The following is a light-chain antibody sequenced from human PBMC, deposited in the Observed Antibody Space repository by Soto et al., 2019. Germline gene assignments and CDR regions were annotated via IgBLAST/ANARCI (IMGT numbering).Light chain of an antibody. CDR3: QQYDSSPRT. V-gene: IGKV3-20*01. Sequence: TVLTQSPGPLSLSPGERATRSCRASQSFTSTSLTWYQQKPGQAPRLLISGASRRAAGIPDRFSGRWSGTDFTLTISRLESEDIAVYCCQQYDSSPRTFGQGTKVDIK. CDR1: QSFTSTS. J-gene: IGKJ1*01. CDR2: GAS.